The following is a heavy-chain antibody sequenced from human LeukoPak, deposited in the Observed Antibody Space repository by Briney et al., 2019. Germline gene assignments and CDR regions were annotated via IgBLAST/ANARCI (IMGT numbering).Heavy chain of an antibody. Sequence: ASVKVSCKASGYTFTSYGISWVRQAPGQGLEWMGCISADNGDTNYAQNLQGRVTTTTDTSTSTAYMELRSLRSDDSAVYYCARTEIAVAGTGGDYYYYYGMDVWGQGTTVTVSS. CDR3: ARTEIAVAGTGGDYYYYYGMDV. CDR1: GYTFTSYG. CDR2: ISADNGDT. V-gene: IGHV1-18*01. J-gene: IGHJ6*02. D-gene: IGHD6-13*01.